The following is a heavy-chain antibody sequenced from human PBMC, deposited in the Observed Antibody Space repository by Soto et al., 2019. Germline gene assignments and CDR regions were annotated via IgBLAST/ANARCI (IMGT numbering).Heavy chain of an antibody. CDR3: AKDRGGGAVVPDY. V-gene: IGHV3-33*06. CDR2: IWYDGTNK. D-gene: IGHD2-21*01. J-gene: IGHJ4*02. CDR1: GFSFTTYG. Sequence: QVQLVESGGGVVQPGRSLRLSCAASGFSFTTYGMHWVRQAPGEGLEWVAVIWYDGTNKYYADSVKGRFTISRDTSKNTLYLQRNSRRAEDTAVYYCAKDRGGGAVVPDYWGQGTLVTVSS.